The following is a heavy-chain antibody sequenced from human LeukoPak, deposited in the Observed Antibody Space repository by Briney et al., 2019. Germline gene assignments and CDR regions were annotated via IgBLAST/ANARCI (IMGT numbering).Heavy chain of an antibody. D-gene: IGHD2-2*01. CDR3: ARDIQRLGYCSSTSCYDAFDI. CDR2: INPNSGGT. V-gene: IGHV1-2*02. Sequence: GASVKVSCKASGYTFTGYYMHWVRQAPGQGLEWMGWINPNSGGTNYAQKFQGRVTMTRDTSISTAYMELSRLRSDDTAVYYCARDIQRLGYCSSTSCYDAFDIWGQGTMVTVSS. J-gene: IGHJ3*02. CDR1: GYTFTGYY.